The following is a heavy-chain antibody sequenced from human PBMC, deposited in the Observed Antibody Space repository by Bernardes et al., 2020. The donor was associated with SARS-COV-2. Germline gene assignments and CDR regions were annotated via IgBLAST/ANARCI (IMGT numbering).Heavy chain of an antibody. CDR3: ARGRRGIVGATVYYFDY. Sequence: ASVKVSCKASGYTFSGYFIHWVRQAPGQGLEWMGWINPHSGGTNSAQKFQGRVTMTRDTSINAAYMEVSGLKFDDTAVYYCARGRRGIVGATVYYFDYWGQGTLVTVSS. CDR1: GYTFSGYF. J-gene: IGHJ4*02. CDR2: INPHSGGT. D-gene: IGHD1-26*01. V-gene: IGHV1-2*02.